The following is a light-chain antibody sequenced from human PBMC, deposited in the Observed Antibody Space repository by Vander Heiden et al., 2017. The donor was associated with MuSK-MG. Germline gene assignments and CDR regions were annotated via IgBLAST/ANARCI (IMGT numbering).Light chain of an antibody. CDR3: CSYAGGSTFV. J-gene: IGLJ1*01. Sequence: QSALTQPASVSGSPGQSITISCTGTSRDVGRYTLVSWYQQHPGNAPKLTIYEVSKRPSGVSKRFSASKSGNTASLTISGLQAEDEADYYCCSYAGGSTFVFGTGTKVTVL. CDR1: SRDVGRYTL. V-gene: IGLV2-23*02. CDR2: EVS.